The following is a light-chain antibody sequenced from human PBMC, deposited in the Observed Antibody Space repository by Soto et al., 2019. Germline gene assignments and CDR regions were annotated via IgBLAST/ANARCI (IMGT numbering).Light chain of an antibody. J-gene: IGLJ3*02. CDR2: DVS. CDR3: YSYAGNYRV. CDR1: SSDVGGYNY. Sequence: QSALTQPRSVSGSPGQSVTISCTGTSSDVGGYNYVSWYQQHPDKAPKLMIYDVSKRPSGVADRFSGSKSGNTASLTISGLQAEDEADYYCYSYAGNYRVFGGGTKLTVL. V-gene: IGLV2-11*01.